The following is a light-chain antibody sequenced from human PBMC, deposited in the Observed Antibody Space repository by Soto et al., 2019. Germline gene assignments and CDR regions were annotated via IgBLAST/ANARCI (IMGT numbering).Light chain of an antibody. CDR2: EVS. V-gene: IGLV2-14*01. CDR1: SSDVGYYNY. CDR3: ASYTSKSSYV. Sequence: QSVLTQPASVSGSPGQSITISCTGTSSDVGYYNYVSWYQQHPGKVPKLMIYEVSNRPSGVSNRFSGSKSGNTASLTISGLQAEDEADYYCASYTSKSSYVFGTGTKATV. J-gene: IGLJ1*01.